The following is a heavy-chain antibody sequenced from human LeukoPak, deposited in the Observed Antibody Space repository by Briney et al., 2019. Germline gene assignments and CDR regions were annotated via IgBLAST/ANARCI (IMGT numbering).Heavy chain of an antibody. J-gene: IGHJ3*02. D-gene: IGHD4-23*01. Sequence: ASVKVSCKASGGTFSSYAISWVRQAPGQGLEWMGGIIPIFGTANYAQKFQGRVTITADESTSTAYMELSSLRSEDTAVYYCARGSGNSIHDGFDIWGQGTMVTVSS. V-gene: IGHV1-69*13. CDR2: IIPIFGTA. CDR1: GGTFSSYA. CDR3: ARGSGNSIHDGFDI.